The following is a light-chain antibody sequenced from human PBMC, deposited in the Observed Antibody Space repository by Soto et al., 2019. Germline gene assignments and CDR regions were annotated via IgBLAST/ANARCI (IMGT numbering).Light chain of an antibody. V-gene: IGLV2-14*01. CDR3: SSYTTSSALG. CDR1: SSDVAYYDY. J-gene: IGLJ2*01. CDR2: EVN. Sequence: QSALTQPASVSGSPGQSITISCIGTSSDVAYYDYVSWYQQHPGKAPKPIIYEVNNQPSGGSHRFSGSKSDNTAALTISGLQAEDGADYYCSSYTTSSALGFGGGSKLTVL.